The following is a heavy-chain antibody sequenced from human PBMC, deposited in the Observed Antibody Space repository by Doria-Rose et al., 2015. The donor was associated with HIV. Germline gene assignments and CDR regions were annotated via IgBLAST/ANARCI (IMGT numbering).Heavy chain of an antibody. Sequence: VQLVQSGGGLVQPGGSLRLSCAASGFTFSSFAMSWGRQARGKRLEWVSTISGRASSTYHADFVKGRFTISRDNSKNTLYLQVNSLRAEDTAVYYCAKICDSSGYYDQWGQGTLVTVSS. CDR2: ISGRASST. J-gene: IGHJ4*02. V-gene: IGHV3-23*04. CDR1: GFTFSSFA. CDR3: AKICDSSGYYDQ. D-gene: IGHD3-22*01.